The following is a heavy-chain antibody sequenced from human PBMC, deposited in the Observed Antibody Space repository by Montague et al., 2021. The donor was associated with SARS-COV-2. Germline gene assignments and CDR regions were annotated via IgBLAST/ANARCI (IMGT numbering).Heavy chain of an antibody. V-gene: IGHV4-61*02. CDR1: GGPIRSGSYY. CDR3: ARDYGDYSYYYGLDV. Sequence: TLSLTCTVSGGPIRSGSYYWSWIRQPAGKGLEWIGRIYSSGSTNYNPSLKSRATMSVDTSKNQFSLKVSSVTAADTAVYYCARDYGDYSYYYGLDVWGQGTTVTVS. CDR2: IYSSGST. D-gene: IGHD4-17*01. J-gene: IGHJ6*02.